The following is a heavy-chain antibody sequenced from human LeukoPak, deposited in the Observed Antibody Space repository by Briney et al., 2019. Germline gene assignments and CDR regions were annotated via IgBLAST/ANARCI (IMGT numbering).Heavy chain of an antibody. CDR3: ARPGVLRELLHY. Sequence: PGGSLRLSCAASGFTFSSYAMHWVRQAPGKGLEWVAVISYDGSNKYYADSVKGRFTISRDNSKNTLYLQMNSLRAEDTAVYYCARPGVLRELLHYWGQGTLVTVSS. CDR2: ISYDGSNK. CDR1: GFTFSSYA. D-gene: IGHD1-26*01. J-gene: IGHJ4*02. V-gene: IGHV3-30-3*01.